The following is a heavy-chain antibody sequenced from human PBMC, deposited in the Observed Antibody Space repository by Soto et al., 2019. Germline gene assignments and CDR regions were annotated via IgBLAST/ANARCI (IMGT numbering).Heavy chain of an antibody. CDR3: AKRQYCTNGVCYNWFDP. Sequence: GGSLRLSCAASGFTFSSYAMSWVRQAPGKGLEWVSAISGSGGSTYYADSVKGRFTISRDNSKNTLYLQMNSLRAEDTAVYYCAKRQYCTNGVCYNWFDPWGQGTLVTVSS. D-gene: IGHD2-8*01. CDR2: ISGSGGST. CDR1: GFTFSSYA. J-gene: IGHJ5*02. V-gene: IGHV3-23*01.